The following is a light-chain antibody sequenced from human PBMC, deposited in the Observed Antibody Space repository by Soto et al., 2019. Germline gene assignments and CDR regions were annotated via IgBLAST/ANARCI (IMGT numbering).Light chain of an antibody. J-gene: IGKJ1*01. CDR1: QSPLHSNGYNY. V-gene: IGKV2-28*01. CDR3: MQALQTPT. CDR2: LGS. Sequence: DIVMTQSPLSLPVTPGEPASISCRSSQSPLHSNGYNYLDWYLQKPGQSPQLLIYLGSNRASGVPDRFSGSGSGTDFTLKISRVEAEDVGVYYCMQALQTPTLGQGTKVDIK.